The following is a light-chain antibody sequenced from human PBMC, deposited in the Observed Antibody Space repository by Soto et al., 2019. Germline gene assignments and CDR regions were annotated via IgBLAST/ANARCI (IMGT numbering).Light chain of an antibody. V-gene: IGLV2-23*02. Sequence: QSVLTQPASVSGSPGQSITISCTGTINDVGTYNLVSWFQQHPGKAPKLMIYEVTERPSGVSNRFSGSKSGNAASLTISGLQAEEEADYHCCSYAGGGTYVFGTGTKVTVL. CDR1: INDVGTYNL. CDR2: EVT. J-gene: IGLJ1*01. CDR3: CSYAGGGTYV.